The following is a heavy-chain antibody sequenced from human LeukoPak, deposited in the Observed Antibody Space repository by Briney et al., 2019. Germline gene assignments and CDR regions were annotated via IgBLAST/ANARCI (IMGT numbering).Heavy chain of an antibody. CDR3: ARDLSPDFWNGDYRDAYDI. CDR1: GYTFSSYG. D-gene: IGHD3-3*01. V-gene: IGHV1-18*01. Sequence: ASVKVSCKASGYTFSSYGISWVRQAPGQGLEWMGWISGYNGNTNSAQKLQGRVSMTTDTSTSTAYVELRSLRSDDTAVYYCARDLSPDFWNGDYRDAYDIWGQGTMVTVSS. CDR2: ISGYNGNT. J-gene: IGHJ3*02.